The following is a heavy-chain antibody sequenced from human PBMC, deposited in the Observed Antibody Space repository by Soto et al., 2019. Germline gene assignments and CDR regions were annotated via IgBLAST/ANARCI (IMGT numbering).Heavy chain of an antibody. CDR1: GGSISSYY. CDR3: ARGGRIAVAGNLLAARLRGKPCGMDV. J-gene: IGHJ6*02. Sequence: QVQLQESGPGLVKPSETLSLTCTVSGGSISSYYWSWIRQPAGKGLEWIGRIYTSGSTNYNPYLKSRVTMSVDTSKNQFSLKLSSVTAADTAVYYCARGGRIAVAGNLLAARLRGKPCGMDVWGQGTTVTVSS. V-gene: IGHV4-4*07. CDR2: IYTSGST. D-gene: IGHD6-19*01.